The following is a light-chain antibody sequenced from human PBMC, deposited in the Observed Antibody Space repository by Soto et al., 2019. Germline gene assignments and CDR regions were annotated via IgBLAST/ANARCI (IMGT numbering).Light chain of an antibody. J-gene: IGKJ2*01. Sequence: EIVLTQSPGTLSLSPGERATLSCRASQSVSSSYLAWYQQKPGQAPRLLIYGASSRATGIPDRFSGSGSGTDFTLTISRLEPEDFAVYYCQQSPGSTFGQGTKLEIK. V-gene: IGKV3-20*01. CDR3: QQSPGST. CDR1: QSVSSSY. CDR2: GAS.